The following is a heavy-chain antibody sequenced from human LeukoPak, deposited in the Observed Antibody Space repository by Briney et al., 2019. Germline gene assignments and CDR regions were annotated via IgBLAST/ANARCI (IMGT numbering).Heavy chain of an antibody. J-gene: IGHJ4*02. Sequence: SETLSLTCTVSGGSMTTHHWNWIRQTPGKGLEWIGYVFDSGRTKENPSLKSRVILSADTSKNQLSLRLSSVTAADTAVYYCTSIKRGNIFGYFDFWGQGILATVSS. V-gene: IGHV4-59*11. D-gene: IGHD5-18*01. CDR2: VFDSGRT. CDR3: TSIKRGNIFGYFDF. CDR1: GGSMTTHH.